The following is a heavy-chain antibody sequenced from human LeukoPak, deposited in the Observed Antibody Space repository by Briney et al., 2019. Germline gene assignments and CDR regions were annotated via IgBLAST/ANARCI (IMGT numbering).Heavy chain of an antibody. D-gene: IGHD3-3*01. V-gene: IGHV1-69*05. J-gene: IGHJ6*03. CDR3: AQSAPYDFWSGYSTNYYYYYMDV. Sequence: ASVKVSCKASGGTFSSYAISWVRQAPGQGLEWMGGIIPIFGTANYAQKFQGRVTITTDESTSTAYMELSSLRSEDTAVYYCAQSAPYDFWSGYSTNYYYYYMDVWGKGTTVTVSS. CDR2: IIPIFGTA. CDR1: GGTFSSYA.